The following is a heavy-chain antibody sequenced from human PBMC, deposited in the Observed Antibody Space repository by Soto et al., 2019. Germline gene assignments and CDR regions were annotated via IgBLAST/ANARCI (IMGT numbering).Heavy chain of an antibody. CDR3: ALAQVQPEVDYYYYGMDL. V-gene: IGHV1-69*13. CDR2: IMPIFGTA. J-gene: IGHJ6*02. Sequence: SVKVSCKASGGTFSSYAISWVRQAPGQGLEWMGGIMPIFGTANYAQKFQGRVTITADESTSTAYMGRSSLRAEDTGVDYCALAQVQPEVDYYYYGMDLWSHGTTVPVS. D-gene: IGHD1-1*01. CDR1: GGTFSSYA.